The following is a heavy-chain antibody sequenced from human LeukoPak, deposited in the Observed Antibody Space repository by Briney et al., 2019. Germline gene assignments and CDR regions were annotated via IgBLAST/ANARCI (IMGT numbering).Heavy chain of an antibody. CDR2: ISSNGGST. D-gene: IGHD6-19*01. Sequence: GVSLRLSCSASGFTFSSYAMHWVRQAPGKGLEYVSAISSNGGSTYYADSVKGRFTISRDNSKNTLYLQMSSLRAEDTAVYYCVKDWGRGWYRFDCWGHGTLFTVSS. CDR3: VKDWGRGWYRFDC. J-gene: IGHJ4*03. V-gene: IGHV3-64D*09. CDR1: GFTFSSYA.